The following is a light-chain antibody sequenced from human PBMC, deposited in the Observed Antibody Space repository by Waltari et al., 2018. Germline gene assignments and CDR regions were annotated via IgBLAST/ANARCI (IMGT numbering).Light chain of an antibody. J-gene: IGKJ5*01. CDR3: QQRKNWPPIT. Sequence: EIVLTQSPATLSLSPGERATLSGRASQSVGSYLAWYQQKPDQTPRLLIYDASNRATGIPARFSGSGSGTDFTLTISSLEPEDFAVYYCQQRKNWPPITFGQGTRLDIK. CDR2: DAS. V-gene: IGKV3-11*01. CDR1: QSVGSY.